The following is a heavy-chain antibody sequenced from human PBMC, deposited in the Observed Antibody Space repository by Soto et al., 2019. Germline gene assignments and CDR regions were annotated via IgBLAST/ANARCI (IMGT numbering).Heavy chain of an antibody. D-gene: IGHD3-22*01. CDR1: GFTFSGSA. J-gene: IGHJ6*02. Sequence: GGSLRLSCAASGFTFSGSAMHWVRQASGKGLEWVGRIRSKANSYATAYAASVKGRFTISRDDSKNTAYLQMNSLKTEDTAVYYCTRLPRYYDSSGYYYGADYYGMDVWGQGTTVTVSS. V-gene: IGHV3-73*01. CDR2: IRSKANSYAT. CDR3: TRLPRYYDSSGYYYGADYYGMDV.